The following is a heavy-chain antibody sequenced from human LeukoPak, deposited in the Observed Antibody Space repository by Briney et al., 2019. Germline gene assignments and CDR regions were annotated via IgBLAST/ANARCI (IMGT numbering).Heavy chain of an antibody. V-gene: IGHV4-4*08. D-gene: IGHD3-3*01. CDR1: GGSIRSYY. CDR3: ARLQPRTHYNFGSASYAFDL. CDR2: IYTGGSA. Sequence: PSETLSLTCTVSGGSIRSYYWGWIRQPPGKGLQWIGYIYTGGSAYYNPPLYRRVAVSVDTSKNQFSLRLTSVTAADTAMYYCARLQPRTHYNFGSASYAFDLWGQGTLVTVSS. J-gene: IGHJ5*02.